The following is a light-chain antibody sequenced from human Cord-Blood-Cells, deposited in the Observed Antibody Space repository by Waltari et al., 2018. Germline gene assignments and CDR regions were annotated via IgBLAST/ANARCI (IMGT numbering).Light chain of an antibody. V-gene: IGLV2-23*01. J-gene: IGLJ2*01. Sequence: QSALPQPASVSGSPGQSITISCTGTSSDVGSSNPASWYQHPPGKAPKLMIYEGSKRPSGVSNRFSGSKSGNTASLTISGLQAEDEADYYCCSYAGSSTVFGGGTKLTVL. CDR2: EGS. CDR1: SSDVGSSNP. CDR3: CSYAGSSTV.